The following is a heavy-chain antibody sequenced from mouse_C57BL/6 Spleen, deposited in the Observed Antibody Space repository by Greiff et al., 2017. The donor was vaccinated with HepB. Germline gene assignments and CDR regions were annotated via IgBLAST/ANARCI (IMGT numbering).Heavy chain of an antibody. CDR3: ASYYYGSSYGYFDV. D-gene: IGHD1-1*01. V-gene: IGHV14-3*01. Sequence: VQLKESVAELVRPGASVKLSCTASGFNIKNTYMHWVKQRPEQGLEWIGRIDPANGNTKYAPKFQGKATITADTSSNTAYLQLSSLTSEDTAIYYCASYYYGSSYGYFDVWGTGTTVTVSS. CDR2: IDPANGNT. CDR1: GFNIKNTY. J-gene: IGHJ1*03.